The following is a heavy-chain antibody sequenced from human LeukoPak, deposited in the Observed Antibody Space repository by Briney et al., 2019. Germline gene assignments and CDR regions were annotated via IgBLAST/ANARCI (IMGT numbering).Heavy chain of an antibody. Sequence: GGSLRLSCAASGFTFSSYSMNWVRQAPGKGLEWVSSISSSSSYIYYADSVKGRFTISRDNAKNSLYLQMNSLRAEDTAVYYCARDGDVGGYDYWGQGTLVTVSS. V-gene: IGHV3-21*01. CDR1: GFTFSSYS. CDR2: ISSSSSYI. CDR3: ARDGDVGGYDY. J-gene: IGHJ4*02. D-gene: IGHD1-26*01.